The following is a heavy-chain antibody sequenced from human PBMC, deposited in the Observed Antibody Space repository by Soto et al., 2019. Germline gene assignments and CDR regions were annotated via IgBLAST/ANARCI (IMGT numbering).Heavy chain of an antibody. Sequence: QVQLQESGPGLVKPSQTLSLTCTVSGGSISSGGYYWSWIRQHPGKGLEWIGYIYYSGSTYYNPFLKSRVTISVDTSKNQLSLKLSSVTAADTAVYYCARERSQRGIAAIYYYGMDVWGQGTTVTVSS. D-gene: IGHD6-13*01. V-gene: IGHV4-31*03. CDR3: ARERSQRGIAAIYYYGMDV. CDR1: GGSISSGGYY. CDR2: IYYSGST. J-gene: IGHJ6*02.